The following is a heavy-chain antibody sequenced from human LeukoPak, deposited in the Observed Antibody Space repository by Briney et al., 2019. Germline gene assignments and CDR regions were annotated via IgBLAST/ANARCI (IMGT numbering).Heavy chain of an antibody. Sequence: SETLSLTCTVSGGSISSYYWSWIRQPPGKGLEWIGSIYHSGSTYYNPSLKSRVTISVDTSKNQFSLKLSSVTAADTAVYYCAGSMIVVVTHAFDIWGQGTMVTVSS. CDR3: AGSMIVVVTHAFDI. J-gene: IGHJ3*02. V-gene: IGHV4-59*04. D-gene: IGHD3-22*01. CDR1: GGSISSYY. CDR2: IYHSGST.